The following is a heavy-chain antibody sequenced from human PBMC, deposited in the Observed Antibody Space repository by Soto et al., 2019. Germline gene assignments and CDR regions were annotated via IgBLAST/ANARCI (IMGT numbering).Heavy chain of an antibody. Sequence: EVQLLESGGGLVQPGGSLRLSCAASGFTFSGYAMSWVRQAPGTGLEWVSTINDLATTTHYARSVKGRFIISRDNSKSTLALQINSLRGEDTAVYYCAKFRGGGYGDWHLDYWGQGALVTVSS. CDR3: AKFRGGGYGDWHLDY. CDR1: GFTFSGYA. D-gene: IGHD4-17*01. V-gene: IGHV3-23*01. CDR2: INDLATTT. J-gene: IGHJ4*02.